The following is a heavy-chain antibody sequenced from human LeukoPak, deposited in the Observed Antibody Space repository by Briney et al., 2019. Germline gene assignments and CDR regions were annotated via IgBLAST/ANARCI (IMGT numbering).Heavy chain of an antibody. D-gene: IGHD3-10*01. CDR1: GGSISSYY. J-gene: IGHJ4*02. CDR2: IYYSGST. Sequence: SETLSLTCTVSGGSISSYYWSWIRQPPGKGLEWNGYIYYSGSTNYNPSLKSRVTISVDTSKNQFSLKLSSVTAADTAVYYCARHSGVASQYDYWGQGTLVTVSS. V-gene: IGHV4-59*08. CDR3: ARHSGVASQYDY.